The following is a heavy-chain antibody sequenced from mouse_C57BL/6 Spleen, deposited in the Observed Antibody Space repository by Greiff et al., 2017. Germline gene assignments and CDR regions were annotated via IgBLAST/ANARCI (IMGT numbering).Heavy chain of an antibody. J-gene: IGHJ3*01. V-gene: IGHV14-2*01. CDR1: GFNIKDYY. CDR2: IDPEDGET. D-gene: IGHD1-1*01. Sequence: EVKLVESGAELVKPGASVKLSCTASGFNIKDYYMHWVKQRTEQGLEGIGRIDPEDGETKYAPKFQGKATITADTSSNTAYLQLSSLTSEDTAVYYCARSSSSWTSWFAYGGQGTLVTVSA. CDR3: ARSSSSWTSWFAY.